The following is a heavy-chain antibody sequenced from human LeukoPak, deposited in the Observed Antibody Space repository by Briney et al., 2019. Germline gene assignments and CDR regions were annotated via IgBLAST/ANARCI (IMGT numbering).Heavy chain of an antibody. V-gene: IGHV4-39*07. J-gene: IGHJ4*02. CDR1: GGSISSSSYY. D-gene: IGHD3-9*01. CDR2: VYYSGST. CDR3: ARRALYYDILTGYYNRLGHFDY. Sequence: SETLSLTCTVSGGSISSSSYYWGWIRQPPGKGLEWIGSVYYSGSTYYNPSLKSRVTISVDTSKNQFSLKLSSVTAADTAVYYCARRALYYDILTGYYNRLGHFDYWGQGTLVTVSS.